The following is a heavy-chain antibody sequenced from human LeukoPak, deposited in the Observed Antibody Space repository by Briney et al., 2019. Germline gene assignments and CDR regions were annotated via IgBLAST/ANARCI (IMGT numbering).Heavy chain of an antibody. D-gene: IGHD2-2*01. CDR2: INDDGSST. Sequence: GGSLRLSCAASGFTFSGAWMHWVRQAQGKGLMWVSRINDDGSSTRHADSVKGRFTISRDNAKNTLYLQMNSLRAEDTAVYYCARVSGPGMNEYYHLWGQGTLVTVSS. V-gene: IGHV3-74*01. CDR1: GFTFSGAW. J-gene: IGHJ4*02. CDR3: ARVSGPGMNEYYHL.